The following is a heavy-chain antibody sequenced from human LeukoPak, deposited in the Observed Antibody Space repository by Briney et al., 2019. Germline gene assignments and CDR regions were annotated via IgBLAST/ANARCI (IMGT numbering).Heavy chain of an antibody. CDR3: AKGAGLSGSWPFDY. CDR1: GFRFSDYW. J-gene: IGHJ4*02. V-gene: IGHV3-7*03. CDR2: TNQDGSQK. Sequence: GGSLRLSCAASGFRFSDYWMNWIRQAPGKGLEWVANTNQDGSQKYYVDSVTGRFTISRDNSRNTLHLQMNSLRAEDTAVYYCAKGAGLSGSWPFDYWGQGTLVTVSS. D-gene: IGHD6-25*01.